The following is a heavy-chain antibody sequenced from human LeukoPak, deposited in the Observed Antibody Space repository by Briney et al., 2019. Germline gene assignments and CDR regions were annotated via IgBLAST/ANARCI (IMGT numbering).Heavy chain of an antibody. V-gene: IGHV1-18*01. Sequence: ASVKVSCKASGYTFTSYGISWVRQAPGQGLEWMGRISAYNGNTNYAQKLQGRVTMTTDTSTSTAYMELRSLRSDDAAVYYCARDMYSSSWYGVAPYYYYYYMDVWGKGTTVTISS. D-gene: IGHD6-13*01. CDR3: ARDMYSSSWYGVAPYYYYYYMDV. CDR2: ISAYNGNT. CDR1: GYTFTSYG. J-gene: IGHJ6*03.